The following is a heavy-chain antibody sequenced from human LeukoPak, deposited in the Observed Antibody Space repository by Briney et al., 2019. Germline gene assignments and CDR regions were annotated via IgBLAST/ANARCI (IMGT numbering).Heavy chain of an antibody. D-gene: IGHD2-21*01. CDR1: GFTFSSYA. V-gene: IGHV3-33*08. CDR3: AREGGAAYSPFDS. CDR2: IWFDGSKT. J-gene: IGHJ4*02. Sequence: PGRSLRLSCAASGFTFSSYAMHWVRQAPDKGLEWLAVIWFDGSKTYYEDSVKGRFTISRDNSKNTLYLEMNGLRVEDTAVYYCAREGGAAYSPFDSWGQGTVVTVSS.